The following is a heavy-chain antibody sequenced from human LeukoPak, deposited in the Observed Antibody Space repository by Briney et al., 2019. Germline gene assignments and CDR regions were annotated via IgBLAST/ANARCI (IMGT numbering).Heavy chain of an antibody. V-gene: IGHV1-69*05. CDR2: IIPIFGTA. Sequence: SVKVSCKXSGGTFSSNAISWVRQAPGQGLEWMGRIIPIFGTANYAQKFQGRVTITTDESTSTAYMELSSLRSEDTAVYYCAIAAAQYYYYYMDVWGKGTTVTVSS. CDR3: AIAAAQYYYYYMDV. D-gene: IGHD6-13*01. J-gene: IGHJ6*03. CDR1: GGTFSSNA.